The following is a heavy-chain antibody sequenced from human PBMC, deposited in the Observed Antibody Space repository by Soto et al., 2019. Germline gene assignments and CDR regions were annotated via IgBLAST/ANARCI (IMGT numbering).Heavy chain of an antibody. CDR2: ISSDGSNR. Sequence: QVQLVESGGGVVQPGWSLRLSCAASGFIFSSYAMHWVRQAPGKGLEWVAVISSDGSNRYYADSVGGRFTISRDNPENTVYLHMSSLTGDDTAVFYCAKAPWNLAHTHYFDFWGQGTLVTVSS. D-gene: IGHD1-1*01. J-gene: IGHJ4*02. V-gene: IGHV3-30-3*01. CDR1: GFIFSSYA. CDR3: AKAPWNLAHTHYFDF.